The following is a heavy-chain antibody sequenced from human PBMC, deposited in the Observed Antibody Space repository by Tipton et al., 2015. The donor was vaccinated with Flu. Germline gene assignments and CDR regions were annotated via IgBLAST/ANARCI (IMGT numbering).Heavy chain of an antibody. V-gene: IGHV4-39*07. Sequence: TLSLTCTVSGGSISTSNYYWDWIRQPPGKGLEWIGNIYYSGTTSYNPSLQSRVTISIYTSNNQFSLKLRSVTAADTAVYYCARNLGGGAFDIWGQGTMVTVSS. CDR1: GGSISTSNYY. D-gene: IGHD3-10*01. CDR3: ARNLGGGAFDI. J-gene: IGHJ3*02. CDR2: IYYSGTT.